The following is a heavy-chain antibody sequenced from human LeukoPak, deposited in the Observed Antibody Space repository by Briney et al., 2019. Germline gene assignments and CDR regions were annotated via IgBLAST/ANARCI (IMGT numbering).Heavy chain of an antibody. CDR2: INPNSGGT. V-gene: IGHV1-2*02. D-gene: IGHD3-3*01. J-gene: IGHJ4*02. Sequence: GASVKVSCKASGYTFTGYYMHWVRQAPGQGLEWMGWINPNSGGTNYAQKFQGRVTMTEDTSTDTAYMELSSLRSEDTAVYYCANLFDFLSGPPGWGQGTLVTVSS. CDR1: GYTFTGYY. CDR3: ANLFDFLSGPPG.